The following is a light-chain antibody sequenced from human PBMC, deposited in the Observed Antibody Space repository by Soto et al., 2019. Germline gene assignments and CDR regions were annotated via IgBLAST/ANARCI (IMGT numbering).Light chain of an antibody. Sequence: QAVVTQPASVSGSPGQSITISCTGTSSDVGGYNSVSWYQQHPGKAPKLMIYEVSNRPSGVSNRFSGSKSGNTASLTISGLQAEDEADYYCSSYTSSSILVFGGGTKLTVL. CDR3: SSYTSSSILV. J-gene: IGLJ3*02. CDR2: EVS. CDR1: SSDVGGYNS. V-gene: IGLV2-14*01.